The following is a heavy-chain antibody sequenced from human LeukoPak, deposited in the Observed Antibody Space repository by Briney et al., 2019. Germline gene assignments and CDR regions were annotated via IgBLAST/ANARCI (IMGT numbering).Heavy chain of an antibody. CDR3: ARAGGYGSGNSA. J-gene: IGHJ4*03. V-gene: IGHV4-59*01. CDR1: GGSISSYY. D-gene: IGHD3-10*01. Sequence: SETLSLTCTISGGSISSYYWSWIRQPPGKGLEWIGYIHYSGSTNYNPSLKSRVTISVDTSKNQFSLKLSSVTAADTAVYYCARAGGYGSGNSAWGQGTMVTVSS. CDR2: IHYSGST.